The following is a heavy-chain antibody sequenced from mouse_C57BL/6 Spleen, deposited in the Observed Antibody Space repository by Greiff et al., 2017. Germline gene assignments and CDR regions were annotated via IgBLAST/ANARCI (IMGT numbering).Heavy chain of an antibody. CDR1: GYTFTSYW. CDR2: IYPSDSDT. Sequence: VQLQQPGAELVRPGSSVKLSCKASGYTFTSYWMTWVKQRPGQGLEWIGNIYPSDSDTHYNQKFKNKATLTVDKSSSTAYMQLSSLTSEASAVYYCASSAQAWTCFGGWGKGTLVTV. J-gene: IGHJ3*01. V-gene: IGHV1-61*01. CDR3: ASSAQAWTCFGG. D-gene: IGHD3-2*02.